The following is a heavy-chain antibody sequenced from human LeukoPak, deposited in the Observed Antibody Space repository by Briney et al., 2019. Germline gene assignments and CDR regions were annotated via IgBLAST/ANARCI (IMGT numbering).Heavy chain of an antibody. D-gene: IGHD3-10*01. Sequence: SETLSLTCTVSGGSIGNYHWTWIRQSPGKTLEWIGCSHKSGSTHYNPSLKSRVTMSVDTSKNQFSLKLSSVTAADTAVYYCARTGYSGENDYWGQGTLVTVSS. J-gene: IGHJ4*02. CDR3: ARTGYSGENDY. CDR1: GGSIGNYH. V-gene: IGHV4-4*07. CDR2: SHKSGST.